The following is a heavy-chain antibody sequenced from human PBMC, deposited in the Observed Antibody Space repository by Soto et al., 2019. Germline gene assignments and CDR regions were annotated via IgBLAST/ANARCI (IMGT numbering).Heavy chain of an antibody. CDR1: GFTFDDYA. D-gene: IGHD6-6*01. V-gene: IGHV3-9*01. CDR2: ISWNSGSI. J-gene: IGHJ4*02. CDR3: AKDLMSSGYSSSCVDY. Sequence: EVQLVESGGGLVQPGRSLRLSCAASGFTFDDYAMHWVRQAPGKGLEWVSGISWNSGSIGYADSVKGRFTISRDNAKNSLYLQMNSLRAEDTALYYCAKDLMSSGYSSSCVDYWGQGTLVTVSP.